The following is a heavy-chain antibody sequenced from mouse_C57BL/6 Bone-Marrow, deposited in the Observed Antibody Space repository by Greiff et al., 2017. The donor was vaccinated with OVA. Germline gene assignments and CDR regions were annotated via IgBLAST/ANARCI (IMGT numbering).Heavy chain of an antibody. CDR2: IDPSDSST. CDR3: ARGEGLPDFDV. Sequence: VQLQQPGAELVRPGTSVKLSCKASGYTFTSYWMHWVKQRPGQGLEWIGVIDPSDSSTNYTQKFKGQSTLTVDTSSSTAYMQLSSLTSEEAAVYYGARGEGLPDFDVWGTGTTVTVSS. J-gene: IGHJ1*03. D-gene: IGHD5-5*01. V-gene: IGHV1-59*01. CDR1: GYTFTSYW.